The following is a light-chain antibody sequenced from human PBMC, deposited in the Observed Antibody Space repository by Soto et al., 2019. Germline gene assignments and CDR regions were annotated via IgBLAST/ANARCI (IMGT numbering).Light chain of an antibody. CDR2: DVS. J-gene: IGLJ1*01. V-gene: IGLV2-11*01. Sequence: QSALTQPRSVSGSPGQSVTISCTGTSSDIGGNNYVSWYQQHPGKAPKLMIFDVSKRPSGVPDRFSGSKSGSTASLTISVLQADDEADYYCCSYAGGFYVVGTGTKVTVL. CDR3: CSYAGGFYV. CDR1: SSDIGGNNY.